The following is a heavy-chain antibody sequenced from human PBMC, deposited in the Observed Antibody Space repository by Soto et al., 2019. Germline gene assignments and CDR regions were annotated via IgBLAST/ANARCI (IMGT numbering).Heavy chain of an antibody. Sequence: SVKVSCKASGGTFSSYAISWVRQAPGQGLEWMGGIIPIFGTANYAQKFQGRVTITADESTSTAYMELSSLRSEDTAVYYCARDWGYYDSSGYLYYYYGMDVWGQGTTVTVSS. D-gene: IGHD3-22*01. V-gene: IGHV1-69*13. CDR1: GGTFSSYA. CDR3: ARDWGYYDSSGYLYYYYGMDV. CDR2: IIPIFGTA. J-gene: IGHJ6*02.